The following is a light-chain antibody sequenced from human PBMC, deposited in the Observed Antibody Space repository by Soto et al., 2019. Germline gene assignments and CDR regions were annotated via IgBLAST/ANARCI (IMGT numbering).Light chain of an antibody. CDR2: KAS. J-gene: IGKJ4*01. Sequence: DIQMTQSPSTLSASVGDRVTITCRASQSISSWLAWYQQKPGKVPKLLIYKASRLENGVPSRFSGSGSGTEFTLTISSLQPDDFATYYCQQYNSFLLTFGGGTKVEIK. CDR1: QSISSW. V-gene: IGKV1-5*03. CDR3: QQYNSFLLT.